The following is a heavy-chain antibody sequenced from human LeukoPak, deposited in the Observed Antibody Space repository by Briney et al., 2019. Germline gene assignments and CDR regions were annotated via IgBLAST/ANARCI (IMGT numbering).Heavy chain of an antibody. J-gene: IGHJ4*02. CDR3: AKEGYYDILTGYPDY. CDR1: GFTFSSYG. CDR2: IWYDGSNK. D-gene: IGHD3-9*01. Sequence: TGGSLRLSCAASGFTFSSYGMHWVRQAPGKGLEWVAVIWYDGSNKYYADSVKDRFTISRDNSKNTLYLQMNSLRAEDTAVYYCAKEGYYDILTGYPDYWGQGTLVTVSS. V-gene: IGHV3-33*06.